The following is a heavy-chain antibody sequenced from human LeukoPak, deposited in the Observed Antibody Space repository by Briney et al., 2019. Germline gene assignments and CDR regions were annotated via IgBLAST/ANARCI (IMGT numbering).Heavy chain of an antibody. J-gene: IGHJ4*02. D-gene: IGHD2-15*01. CDR3: TRDLNSGGSC. V-gene: IGHV3-53*01. Sequence: PGGSLKLSCVASGFTVSSSYMSWVRQAPGKGLEWVSVIHSGGNTYYADSVKGRFTISRDNSKNTLYLQMNSLRAEDTAVYYCTRDLNSGGSCWGQGTLVTVSS. CDR2: IHSGGNT. CDR1: GFTVSSSY.